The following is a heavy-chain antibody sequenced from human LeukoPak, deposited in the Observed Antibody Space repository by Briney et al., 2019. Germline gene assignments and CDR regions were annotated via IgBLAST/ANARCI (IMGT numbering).Heavy chain of an antibody. Sequence: ASVKVSCKASGYTFTSYSMHWVRQAPGQGLEWMGIINPSGGSTTYAQKFQGRVTMTRDTSTSTVYMELSSLRSEDTAVYYCARDGHMASALYYFDYWGQGTLVTASS. D-gene: IGHD6-6*01. V-gene: IGHV1-46*01. J-gene: IGHJ4*02. CDR1: GYTFTSYS. CDR2: INPSGGST. CDR3: ARDGHMASALYYFDY.